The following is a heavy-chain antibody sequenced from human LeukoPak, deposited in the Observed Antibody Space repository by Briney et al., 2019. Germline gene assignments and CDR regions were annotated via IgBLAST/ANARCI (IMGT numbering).Heavy chain of an antibody. J-gene: IGHJ5*02. Sequence: GGSLRLSCAASGFTVSSNYMSWVRQAPGKGLEWVSVIYSGGSRYYADSVKGRFTISRDNSKNTLYLQMNSLRAEDTAVYYCAREGAVAGTGGGFDPWGQGTPVTVSS. CDR2: IYSGGSR. CDR1: GFTVSSNY. CDR3: AREGAVAGTGGGFDP. V-gene: IGHV3-53*01. D-gene: IGHD6-19*01.